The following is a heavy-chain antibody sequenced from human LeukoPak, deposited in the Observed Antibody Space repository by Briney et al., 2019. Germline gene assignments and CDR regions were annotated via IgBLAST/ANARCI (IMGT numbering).Heavy chain of an antibody. CDR2: ISAYNGKT. V-gene: IGHV1-18*01. D-gene: IGHD3-22*01. J-gene: IGHJ4*02. Sequence: ASVKVSCKASGYTFTNFGISWVRQAPGQGLEWMGWISAYNGKTNNAQKFQGRVTMTTDTSTSTAYMELRSLRSDDTAVYYCARASITMIVVIITEDFDYWGQGTLVTVSS. CDR1: GYTFTNFG. CDR3: ARASITMIVVIITEDFDY.